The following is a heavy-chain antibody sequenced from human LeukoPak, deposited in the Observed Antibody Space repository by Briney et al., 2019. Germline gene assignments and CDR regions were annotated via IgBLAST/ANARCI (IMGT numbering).Heavy chain of an antibody. D-gene: IGHD6-19*01. CDR2: INHDGSDT. CDR3: IRSNGWPDP. Sequence: GGSLRLSCEVSGFTFSSHWMHWVRQAPGKGLVWVSRINHDGSDTIYADSVKGRFTISRDNAKNTVYLQMNSLRVEDTAVYYCIRSNGWPDPWGLGTLVTVSS. CDR1: GFTFSSHW. J-gene: IGHJ5*02. V-gene: IGHV3-74*01.